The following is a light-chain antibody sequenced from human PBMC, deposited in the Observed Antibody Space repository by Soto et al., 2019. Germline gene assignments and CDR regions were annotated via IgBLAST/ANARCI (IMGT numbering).Light chain of an antibody. CDR3: QQYGSSPIT. Sequence: DIVLTQSPGTLSLSPGKRATLSCRASQSVSNYLAWYQQKPGQAPRLLIYDASSRATGLPDRFSGSGSGTDFTLTISGLEPEDFAVYYCQQYGSSPITFGQGTRLEIK. CDR2: DAS. V-gene: IGKV3-20*01. J-gene: IGKJ5*01. CDR1: QSVSNY.